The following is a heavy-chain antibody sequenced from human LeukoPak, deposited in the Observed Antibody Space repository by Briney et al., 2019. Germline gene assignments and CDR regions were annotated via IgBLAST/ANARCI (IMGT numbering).Heavy chain of an antibody. J-gene: IGHJ4*02. CDR1: GGSMTHYF. D-gene: IGHD1-26*01. CDR3: ASSPAVGAIPDDY. CDR2: THTSGSP. V-gene: IGHV4-4*09. Sequence: PSGTLSLTCTVSGGSMTHYFWNWIRQAPGKGLEWIGYTHTSGSPDYSRSLKSRVTISLDTSKNHFSLMLSSVTAADTAVYYCASSPAVGAIPDDYWGQGTLVTVSS.